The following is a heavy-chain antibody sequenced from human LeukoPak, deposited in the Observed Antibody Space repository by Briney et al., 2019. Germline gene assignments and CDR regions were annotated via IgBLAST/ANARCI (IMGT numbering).Heavy chain of an antibody. CDR1: GGTFSSYA. V-gene: IGHV1-69*05. CDR3: AGDIDSSGWATFDY. J-gene: IGHJ4*02. CDR2: IIPIFGTA. Sequence: ASVKVSCKASGGTFSSYAISWVRQAPGQGLEWMGGIIPIFGTANYAQKFQGRVTITTDESTSTAYMELSSLRSEDTAVYYCAGDIDSSGWATFDYWGQGTLVTVSS. D-gene: IGHD6-19*01.